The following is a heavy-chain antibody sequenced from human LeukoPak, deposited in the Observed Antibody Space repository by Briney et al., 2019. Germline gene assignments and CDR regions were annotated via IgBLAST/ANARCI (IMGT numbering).Heavy chain of an antibody. J-gene: IGHJ6*02. CDR2: IYIAGGT. D-gene: IGHD3-3*01. Sequence: GRSLRLSCAASGFSVSSNYMTWVRQAPGKGLEWVSLIYIAGGTYYTDSVKGRFTISRHSSKNTLYLQMNRLRGEDTAVYYCARFLGRITISGVVPYGMDVWGQGTTVTVSS. V-gene: IGHV3-53*04. CDR1: GFSVSSNY. CDR3: ARFLGRITISGVVPYGMDV.